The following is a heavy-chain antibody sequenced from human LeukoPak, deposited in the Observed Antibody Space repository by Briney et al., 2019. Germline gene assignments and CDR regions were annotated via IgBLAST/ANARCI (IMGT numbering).Heavy chain of an antibody. D-gene: IGHD3-3*01. V-gene: IGHV3-74*01. CDR2: IKYDGSAT. CDR1: GFTFSNYW. Sequence: GGSLRLSCAASGFTFSNYWMRWIRQVPGKGLVWVSHIKYDGSATNYADSVKGRFTISRDNAKNTLYLQMNSLRAEDTAVYYCVSGSLQSGYNFDYWGQGALVTVSS. J-gene: IGHJ4*02. CDR3: VSGSLQSGYNFDY.